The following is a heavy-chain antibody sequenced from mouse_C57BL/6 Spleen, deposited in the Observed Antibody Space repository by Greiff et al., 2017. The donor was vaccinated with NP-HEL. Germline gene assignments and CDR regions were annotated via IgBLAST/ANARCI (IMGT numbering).Heavy chain of an antibody. V-gene: IGHV1-62-2*01. D-gene: IGHD2-4*01. CDR1: GYTFTEYT. J-gene: IGHJ2*01. CDR2: FYPGSGSI. CDR3: ARHEGGLRLDY. Sequence: VKLVESGAELVKPGASVKLSCKASGYTFTEYTIHWVKQRSGQGLEWIGWFYPGSGSIKYNEKFKDKATLTADKSSSTVYMVLSRLTAEDSAVYCCARHEGGLRLDYWGQGTTLTVSS.